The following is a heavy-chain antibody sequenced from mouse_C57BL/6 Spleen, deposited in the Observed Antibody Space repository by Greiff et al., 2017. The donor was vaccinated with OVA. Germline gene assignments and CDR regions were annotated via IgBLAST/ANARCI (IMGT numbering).Heavy chain of an antibody. V-gene: IGHV1-50*01. J-gene: IGHJ3*01. CDR2: IDPSDSYT. CDR1: GFTFTSYW. CDR3: ARKATDGYNRGWFAY. Sequence: QVQLQQPGAELVKPGASVKLSCKASGFTFTSYWMPWVKQSPGTGLEWVGKIDPSDSYTNYNQKFKGKATLTVDTSSSTAYMQLSRQTSEDSAVDYGARKATDGYNRGWFAYWGQGTLVTVSA. D-gene: IGHD2-3*01.